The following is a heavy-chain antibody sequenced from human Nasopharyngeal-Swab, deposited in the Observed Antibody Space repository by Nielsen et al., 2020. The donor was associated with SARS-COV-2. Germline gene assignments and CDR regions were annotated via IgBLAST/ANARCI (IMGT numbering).Heavy chain of an antibody. J-gene: IGHJ6*02. D-gene: IGHD6-19*01. CDR2: IYYSGST. V-gene: IGHV4-59*01. CDR3: AGDRAWDSSGWDYYYGMDV. Sequence: WIRQPPGKGLEWIGYIYYSGSTNYNPSLKSRVTISVDTSKNQFSLKLSSVTAADTAVYYCAGDRAWDSSGWDYYYGMDVWGQGTTVTVSS.